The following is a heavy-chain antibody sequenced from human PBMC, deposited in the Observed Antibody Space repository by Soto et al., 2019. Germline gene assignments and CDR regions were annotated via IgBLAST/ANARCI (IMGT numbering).Heavy chain of an antibody. D-gene: IGHD5-18*01. V-gene: IGHV1-69*06. CDR1: GGTFSNYA. CDR2: IIPIFNTA. Sequence: GASVKVSCKASGGTFSNYAISWVRQAPGQGLEWMGGIIPIFNTANYAQKFQGRVTITADKSTSTAYMELSSLRSEDTAVYYCARVTGYRYFDYWGQGTLVTVSS. J-gene: IGHJ4*02. CDR3: ARVTGYRYFDY.